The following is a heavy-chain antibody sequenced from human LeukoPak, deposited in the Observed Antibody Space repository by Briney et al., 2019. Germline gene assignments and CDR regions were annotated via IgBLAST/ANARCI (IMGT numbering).Heavy chain of an antibody. CDR3: ARVDGTVSLDY. J-gene: IGHJ4*02. CDR2: IYYSGST. Sequence: SETLSLTCTVSGGSISIGDYYWSWIPQPPGKGLEWIGYIYYSGSTYYTPSLKSRITISGDTSKDQFSLKVSSVSATDTDVYYCARVDGTVSLDYWGQGTLVTVSS. D-gene: IGHD4-17*01. V-gene: IGHV4-30-4*01. CDR1: GGSISIGDYY.